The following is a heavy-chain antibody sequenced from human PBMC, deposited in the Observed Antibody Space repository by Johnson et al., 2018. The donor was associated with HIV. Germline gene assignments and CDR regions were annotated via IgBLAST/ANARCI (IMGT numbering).Heavy chain of an antibody. CDR3: AKDIRRYSIARGAFDI. D-gene: IGHD6-13*01. Sequence: VQLVESGGGLVQPGRSLRLSCAASGFTFDGYAMHWVRQAPGKGLAWVSGISWNSGSVGYADSVKGRFTISRDNAKNSLYLQMNSLRAEDTALYYCAKDIRRYSIARGAFDIWGQGTMVTVSS. CDR1: GFTFDGYA. CDR2: ISWNSGSV. V-gene: IGHV3-9*01. J-gene: IGHJ3*02.